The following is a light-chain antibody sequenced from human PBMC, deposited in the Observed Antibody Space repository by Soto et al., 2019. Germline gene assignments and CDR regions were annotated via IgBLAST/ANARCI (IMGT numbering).Light chain of an antibody. CDR3: QQHGTSPIT. CDR2: GAS. CDR1: QSVSSNY. J-gene: IGKJ5*01. V-gene: IGKV3-20*01. Sequence: EIVLTRSPGTLSLSPGERASLSCRASQSVSSNYLAWYQQKPGQAPRLLIYGASSRATGIPDRFSGSGSGTDFTLTISRLEPEDFAVYYCQQHGTSPITFGQGTRLEIK.